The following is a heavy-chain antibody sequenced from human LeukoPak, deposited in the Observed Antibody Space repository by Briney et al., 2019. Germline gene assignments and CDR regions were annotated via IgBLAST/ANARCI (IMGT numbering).Heavy chain of an antibody. CDR2: INPNSGGT. Sequence: ASVKVSCKASGYTFTGYYMHWVRRAPGQGLEWMGWINPNSGGTNYAQKFQGRVTMTRDTSISTAYMELSRLRSDDTAVYYCARVPCSGGSCYRSYGMDVWGQGTTVTVSS. CDR3: ARVPCSGGSCYRSYGMDV. J-gene: IGHJ6*02. CDR1: GYTFTGYY. V-gene: IGHV1-2*02. D-gene: IGHD2-15*01.